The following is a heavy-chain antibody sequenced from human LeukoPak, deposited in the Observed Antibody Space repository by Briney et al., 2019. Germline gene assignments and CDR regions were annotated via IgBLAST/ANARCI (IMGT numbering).Heavy chain of an antibody. CDR3: ARVWGYSSGYYMDV. D-gene: IGHD6-19*01. Sequence: SETLSLTCTVSGGSISSYYWSWIRQPPGKGLEWIGEINHSGSTNYNPSLKSRVTISVDTSKNQFSLKLSSVTAADTAVYYCARVWGYSSGYYMDVWGKGTTVTVSS. J-gene: IGHJ6*03. V-gene: IGHV4-34*01. CDR1: GGSISSYY. CDR2: INHSGST.